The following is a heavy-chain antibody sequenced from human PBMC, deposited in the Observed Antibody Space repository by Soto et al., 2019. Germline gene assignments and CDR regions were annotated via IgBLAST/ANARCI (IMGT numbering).Heavy chain of an antibody. D-gene: IGHD3-3*01. J-gene: IGHJ6*02. CDR3: ARSILFFGGVTTNDYYGMDV. CDR1: GGTFSSYA. CDR2: IIPIIGTA. Sequence: SVKVSCKASGGTFSSYAISWVRQAPGQGLEWMGGIIPIIGTANYAQKFQGRVTITADESTSTAYMELSSLRSEDTAVSYCARSILFFGGVTTNDYYGMDVWAQGTTVTVSS. V-gene: IGHV1-69*13.